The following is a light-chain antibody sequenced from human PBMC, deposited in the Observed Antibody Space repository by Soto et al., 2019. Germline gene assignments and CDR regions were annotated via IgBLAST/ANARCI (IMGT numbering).Light chain of an antibody. V-gene: IGKV1-9*01. CDR3: QQLNSYQLT. J-gene: IGKJ4*01. CDR1: QGISSY. Sequence: DIQLTQSPSFLSASVGDRVTITCRASQGISSYLAWYQQKPGKAPKLLIYAASTLQSGVPSRFSGSGSGTEFTLTISSLQPDDFETYYCQQLNSYQLTFGGGTKVDI. CDR2: AAS.